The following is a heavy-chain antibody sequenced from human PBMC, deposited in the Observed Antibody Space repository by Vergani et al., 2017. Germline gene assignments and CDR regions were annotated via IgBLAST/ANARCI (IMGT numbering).Heavy chain of an antibody. CDR3: ARDPRGYGGDPEDYYYGMDV. CDR1: GATFRSNT. CDR2: IIPVLGKT. V-gene: IGHV1-69*08. J-gene: IGHJ6*02. Sequence: QVQLVQSGAEVKKPGSSVKVSCKASGATFRSNTISWVRQVPGQGLEWMGRIIPVLGKTKYAQDFQGRLTITADTSTSTAYMELTSLRSQDTAVYYWARDPRGYGGDPEDYYYGMDVWGQGTTVTV. D-gene: IGHD2-21*02.